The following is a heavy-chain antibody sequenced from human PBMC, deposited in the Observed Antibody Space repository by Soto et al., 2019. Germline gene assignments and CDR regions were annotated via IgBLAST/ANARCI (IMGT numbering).Heavy chain of an antibody. CDR2: ISGSGGST. J-gene: IGHJ3*02. V-gene: IGHV3-23*01. D-gene: IGHD1-26*01. CDR3: AKGGSPGDVFDI. Sequence: RGYLRLSCAASGFTFSSYAMSWVRQAPGKGLEWVSAISGSGGSTYYADSVKGRFTISRDNSKNTLYLQMNSLRAEDTAVYYCAKGGSPGDVFDIWRQGTMDIVSS. CDR1: GFTFSSYA.